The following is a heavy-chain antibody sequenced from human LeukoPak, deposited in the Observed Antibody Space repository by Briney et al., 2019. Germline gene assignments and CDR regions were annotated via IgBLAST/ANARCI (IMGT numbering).Heavy chain of an antibody. V-gene: IGHV3-66*01. J-gene: IGHJ4*02. CDR2: IYSGGST. D-gene: IGHD3-10*01. CDR1: GFTFSSNY. Sequence: GGSLRLSCAASGFTFSSNYMSWVRQAPGKGLEWVSVIYSGGSTYYADSVKGRFTISRDNTKNTLYLQMNSLRAEDTAVYYCARSGFSYFFDYWGQGTLVTVSS. CDR3: ARSGFSYFFDY.